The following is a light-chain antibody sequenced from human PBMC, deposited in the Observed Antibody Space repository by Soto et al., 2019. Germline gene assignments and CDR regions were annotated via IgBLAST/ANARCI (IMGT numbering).Light chain of an antibody. CDR1: ETIGRAY. J-gene: IGKJ2*01. CDR3: HQYATSPFT. V-gene: IGKV3-20*01. Sequence: IVLTQSPGTVSLSPGERATLSCRASETIGRAYFAWYQHRPGRTPRLVLSGTSNRAAGVPDRFGGSGSGADFTLTISGVEPADFAVYYCHQYATSPFTFGQGTKLEIK. CDR2: GTS.